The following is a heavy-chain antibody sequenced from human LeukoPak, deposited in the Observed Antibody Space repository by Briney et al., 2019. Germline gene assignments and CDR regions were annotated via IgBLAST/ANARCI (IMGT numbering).Heavy chain of an antibody. CDR2: IDHSGGT. D-gene: IGHD6-19*01. J-gene: IGHJ3*02. V-gene: IGHV4-34*01. Sequence: PSETLSLTCAVYGGSFRGYYWSWVRQPPGKGLEWVGEIDHSGGTNYSPSLKSRVTISVDTSKHQFSLRLTSVTAADTAVYYCARETLIAVAGRGAFDIWGQGTMVTVSS. CDR1: GGSFRGYY. CDR3: ARETLIAVAGRGAFDI.